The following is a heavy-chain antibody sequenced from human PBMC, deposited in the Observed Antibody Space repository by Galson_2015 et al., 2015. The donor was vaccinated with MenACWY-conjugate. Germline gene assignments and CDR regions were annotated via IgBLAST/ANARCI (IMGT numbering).Heavy chain of an antibody. D-gene: IGHD3-16*01. CDR1: GFTFSSYW. J-gene: IGHJ6*03. CDR3: ARSYVPGSDRKNYYMDV. V-gene: IGHV3-74*01. CDR2: VNSDGSGT. Sequence: SLRHSCAAPGFTFSSYWMHWVRQAPGKGLVWVSRVNSDGSGTGYADSVKGRFTISRDNAKNMLFLQMNSLKVEDTAVYYCARSYVPGSDRKNYYMDVWGRGTTVTVSS.